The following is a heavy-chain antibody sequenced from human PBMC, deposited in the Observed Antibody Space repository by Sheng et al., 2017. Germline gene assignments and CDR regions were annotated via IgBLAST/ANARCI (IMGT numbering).Heavy chain of an antibody. Sequence: QVQLVQSGAEVKKPGSSVKVSCKASGGTFSSYAISWVRQAPGQGLEWMGGIIPIFGTANYAQKFQGRVTITADESTSTAYMELSSLRSEDTAVYYCARDWGYGYGSGKAFDIWGQGTMVTVSS. CDR3: ARDWGYGYGSGKAFDI. CDR2: IIPIFGTA. CDR1: GGTFSSYA. D-gene: IGHD3-10*01. J-gene: IGHJ3*02. V-gene: IGHV1-69*13.